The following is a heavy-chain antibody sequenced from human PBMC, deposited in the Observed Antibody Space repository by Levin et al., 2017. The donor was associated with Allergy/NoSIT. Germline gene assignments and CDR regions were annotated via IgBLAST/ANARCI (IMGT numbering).Heavy chain of an antibody. V-gene: IGHV3-74*01. CDR3: IRGYQESSAYTSGY. CDR1: GFTFRNYW. D-gene: IGHD3-16*01. Sequence: GGSLRLSCEASGFTFRNYWMYWVRQAPGKGLVWVSRINSDGSSTGYADSVKGRFTISRDNAKNTLFLQMDSMRVEDTAVYHCIRGYQESSAYTSGYWGQGTLVTVST. J-gene: IGHJ4*02. CDR2: INSDGSST.